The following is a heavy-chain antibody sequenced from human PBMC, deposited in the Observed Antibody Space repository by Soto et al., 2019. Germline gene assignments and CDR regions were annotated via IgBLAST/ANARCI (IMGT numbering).Heavy chain of an antibody. Sequence: SETLSLTCTVSGGSISGHYWIWIRQPPGEGMEWIGYIFYSGSTTYNNNPSLKSRVSISVDTSKKQFYLRLSSVTAADTAVYYCARVGSSGWSPDYWGQGTLVTVSS. CDR3: ARVGSSGWSPDY. J-gene: IGHJ4*02. V-gene: IGHV4-59*11. D-gene: IGHD6-19*01. CDR2: IFYSGSTTY. CDR1: GGSISGHY.